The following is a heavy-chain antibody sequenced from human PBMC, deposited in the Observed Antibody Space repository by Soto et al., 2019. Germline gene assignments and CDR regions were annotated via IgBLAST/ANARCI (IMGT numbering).Heavy chain of an antibody. CDR2: INPSGGST. CDR3: ARDGGVGATGNYFDY. J-gene: IGHJ4*02. CDR1: GYTFTSYY. Sequence: ASVKVSCKASGYTFTSYYMHWVRQAPGQGLEWMGIINPSGGSTSYAQKFQGRVTMTRDTSTSTVYMELSSLRSEDTAVYYCARDGGVGATGNYFDYWGQGTLVTVSS. V-gene: IGHV1-46*01. D-gene: IGHD1-26*01.